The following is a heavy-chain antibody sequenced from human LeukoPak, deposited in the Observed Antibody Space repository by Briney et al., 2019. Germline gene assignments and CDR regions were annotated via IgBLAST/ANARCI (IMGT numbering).Heavy chain of an antibody. CDR2: IYYSGST. Sequence: SETLSLTCTVSGDSISTYYWSWIRQPPGEELEWIGYIYYSGSTNYNPSLKSRVTISVDTSKNQFSLKLTSVTAADTAVYYCARGGCSSTSCPPPGFDYWGQGTLVTVSS. J-gene: IGHJ4*02. D-gene: IGHD2-2*01. CDR1: GDSISTYY. V-gene: IGHV4-59*01. CDR3: ARGGCSSTSCPPPGFDY.